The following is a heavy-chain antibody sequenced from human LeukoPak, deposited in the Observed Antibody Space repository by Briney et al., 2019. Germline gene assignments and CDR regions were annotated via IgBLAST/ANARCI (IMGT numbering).Heavy chain of an antibody. CDR2: ISSSSSYI. D-gene: IGHD2-2*01. CDR1: GFTFSSYS. J-gene: IGHJ5*02. Sequence: GGSLRLSCAASGFTFSSYSMNWVRQAPGKGLEGVSSISSSSSYIYYADSVKGRFTISRDNAKNSLYLQINSLRAEDTAVYYCASLTAIVVVPAAPFDPWGQGTLVTVSS. CDR3: ASLTAIVVVPAAPFDP. V-gene: IGHV3-21*01.